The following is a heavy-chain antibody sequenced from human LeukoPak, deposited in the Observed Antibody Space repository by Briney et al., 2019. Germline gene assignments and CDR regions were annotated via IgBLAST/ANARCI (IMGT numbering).Heavy chain of an antibody. V-gene: IGHV3-48*03. J-gene: IGHJ4*02. D-gene: IGHD6-13*01. CDR3: AKSSSWTYHYLDY. CDR2: ISISGTTI. CDR1: GFTFSSYE. Sequence: GGSLRLSCAASGFTFSSYEMNWVRQAPGKGLEWVSFISISGTTIYYADSVKGRFTISRDNSMNTLSLQMNSLRAEDTALYYCAKSSSWTYHYLDYWGQGALVTVSS.